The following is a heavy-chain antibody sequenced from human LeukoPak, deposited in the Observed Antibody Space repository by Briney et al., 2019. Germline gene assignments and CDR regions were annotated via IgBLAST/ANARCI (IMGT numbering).Heavy chain of an antibody. CDR1: GFTFGSFA. V-gene: IGHV3-23*01. CDR2: ISGSGGST. CDR3: ARDGSLPDY. Sequence: GGSLRLSCAASGFTFGSFAMSWVRQAPGKGLEWVSAISGSGGSTYYADSVKGRFTISRDNSKNTLYLQMNSLRAEDTAVYYCARDGSLPDYWGQGTLVTVSS. J-gene: IGHJ4*02.